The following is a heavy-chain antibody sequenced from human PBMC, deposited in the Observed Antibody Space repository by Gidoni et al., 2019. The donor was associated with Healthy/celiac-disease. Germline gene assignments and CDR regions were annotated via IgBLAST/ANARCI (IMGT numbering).Heavy chain of an antibody. J-gene: IGHJ4*02. V-gene: IGHV4-39*07. CDR1: GGSISSSSYY. CDR2: IYYSGST. CDR3: ARDDVDTAITDY. D-gene: IGHD5-18*01. Sequence: QLQLQESGPGLVKPSETLSLTCTVSGGSISSSSYYWGWIRQPPGKGLEWIGSIYYSGSTYYNPSLKSRVTISVDTSKNQFSLKLSSVTAADTAVYYCARDDVDTAITDYWGQGTLVTVSS.